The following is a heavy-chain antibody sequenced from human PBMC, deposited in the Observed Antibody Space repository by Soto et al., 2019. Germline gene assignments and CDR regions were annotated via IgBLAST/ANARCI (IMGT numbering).Heavy chain of an antibody. CDR2: IYYSGST. CDR3: ARGVPQLVDYYYYGMDV. J-gene: IGHJ6*02. Sequence: SETLSLTCTVSGGSISSSSYYWGWIRQPPGKGLEWIGSIYYSGSTYYNPSLKSRVTISVDTSKNQFSLKLSSVTAADTAVYYCARGVPQLVDYYYYGMDVWGQGTTVTVSS. D-gene: IGHD6-6*01. V-gene: IGHV4-39*01. CDR1: GGSISSSSYY.